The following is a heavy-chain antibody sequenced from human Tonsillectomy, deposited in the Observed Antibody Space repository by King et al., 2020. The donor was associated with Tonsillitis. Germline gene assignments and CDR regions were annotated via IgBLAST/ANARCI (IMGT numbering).Heavy chain of an antibody. D-gene: IGHD6-13*01. J-gene: IGHJ4*02. CDR1: GFTFSSYA. CDR3: ARDPRYSSSPHFDD. CDR2: ISYDGNHK. Sequence: VQLVESGGGVVQPGRSLRLSCAASGFTFSSYAMHWVRQAPGKGLEWVAFISYDGNHKYYADSVKGRFTISRDNSKNTLYLQMNSLRAEDTAVYYCARDPRYSSSPHFDDWGQGTLVTVSS. V-gene: IGHV3-30-3*01.